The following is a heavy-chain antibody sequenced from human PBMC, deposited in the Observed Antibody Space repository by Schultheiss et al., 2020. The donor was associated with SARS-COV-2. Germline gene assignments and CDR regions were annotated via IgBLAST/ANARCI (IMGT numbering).Heavy chain of an antibody. J-gene: IGHJ6*02. CDR1: GGSISSSSYY. CDR2: IYYSGST. CDR3: ARQPPEGTRYCSGGSCYSRVLGMDV. D-gene: IGHD2-15*01. V-gene: IGHV4-39*01. Sequence: SQTLSLTCTVSGGSISSSSYYWGWIRQPPGKGLEWIGSIYYSGSTYYNPSLKSRVTISVDTSKNQFSLKLSSVTAADTAVYYCARQPPEGTRYCSGGSCYSRVLGMDVWGQGTTVTVSS.